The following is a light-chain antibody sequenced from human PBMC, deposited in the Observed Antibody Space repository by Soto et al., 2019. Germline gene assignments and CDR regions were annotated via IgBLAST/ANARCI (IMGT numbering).Light chain of an antibody. V-gene: IGKV1-39*01. CDR1: QGISTY. Sequence: DIPMTQSPSSLSASVGDRVTITCRASQGISTYLNWYQQKPGKAPKLLIYAASSLQSGVPSRFSGSGSETEFTLTISSLQPDDFATYYCQQYNSYSGTFGQGTKVDIK. J-gene: IGKJ1*01. CDR3: QQYNSYSGT. CDR2: AAS.